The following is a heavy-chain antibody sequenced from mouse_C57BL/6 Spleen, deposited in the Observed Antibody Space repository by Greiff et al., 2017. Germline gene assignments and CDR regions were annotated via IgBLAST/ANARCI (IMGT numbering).Heavy chain of an antibody. J-gene: IGHJ4*01. CDR3: ALDYDDDGRLYYYAMDY. Sequence: VQLQQPGAELVRPGSSVKLSCKASGYTFTSYWMDWVKQRPGQGLEWIGNIYPSDSETHYNQKFKDTATLTVDKSTSTAYMQLSSLTSEYSAVYYCALDYDDDGRLYYYAMDYWGQGTSVTVSS. CDR1: GYTFTSYW. V-gene: IGHV1-61*01. D-gene: IGHD2-4*01. CDR2: IYPSDSET.